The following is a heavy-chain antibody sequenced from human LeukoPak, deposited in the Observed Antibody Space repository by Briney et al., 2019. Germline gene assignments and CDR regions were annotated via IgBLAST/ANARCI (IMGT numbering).Heavy chain of an antibody. CDR2: ISGSGGST. J-gene: IGHJ4*02. V-gene: IGHV3-23*01. D-gene: IGHD5-12*01. CDR3: AKDRYKWLRVLYFDF. Sequence: GGSLRLSCAASGFTFSSYAMSWVRQAPGKGLEWVSAISGSGGSTYYADSVKGRFTISRDNSKNTLYLQMNSLRAADTAVYYSAKDRYKWLRVLYFDFWGQGTLVTVSS. CDR1: GFTFSSYA.